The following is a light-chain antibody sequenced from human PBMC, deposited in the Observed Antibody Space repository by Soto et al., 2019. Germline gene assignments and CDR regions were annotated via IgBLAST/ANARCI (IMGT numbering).Light chain of an antibody. CDR3: CSYAGSSTVV. Sequence: QSALTQPASVSGSPGQSITISCTGPSSDVGSYNLVSWYQQHPGKAPKLMIYAGSKRPSGVSNRFSGSKSGNTASLTISGLQAEDEADYYCCSYAGSSTVVFGGGTKLTVL. J-gene: IGLJ2*01. V-gene: IGLV2-23*01. CDR1: SSDVGSYNL. CDR2: AGS.